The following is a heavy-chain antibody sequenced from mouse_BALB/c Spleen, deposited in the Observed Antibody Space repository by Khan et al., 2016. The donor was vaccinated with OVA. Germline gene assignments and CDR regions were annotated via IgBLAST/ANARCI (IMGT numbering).Heavy chain of an antibody. V-gene: IGHV1-7*01. CDR3: TRLGSYYGSTFVF. D-gene: IGHD1-1*01. CDR2: FNPSTDYA. Sequence: QVRLQQSGAELAKPGASVKMSCKASGYTFSTYWMHWVKQRPGQGLEWIGYFNPSTDYADFNQKFKDKATLTADKSSSTALMQLSSLTSEDSAVYYCTRLGSYYGSTFVFWGQGTTLTVSS. J-gene: IGHJ2*01. CDR1: GYTFSTYW.